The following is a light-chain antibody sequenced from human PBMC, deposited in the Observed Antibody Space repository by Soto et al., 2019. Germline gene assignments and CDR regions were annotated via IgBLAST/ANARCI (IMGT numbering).Light chain of an antibody. J-gene: IGLJ2*01. V-gene: IGLV2-14*01. CDR1: SSDVGAHKF. CDR2: EGS. CDR3: SSRTTNTTVV. Sequence: QSVLTQPASVSGSPGQSITSSCTGTSSDVGAHKFVSWFQQHPGKAPKLIMYEGSYRPSGVSNRFSGSKSGNTASLTILGLRSEDEADYYCSSRTTNTTVVFGGGTKVTVL.